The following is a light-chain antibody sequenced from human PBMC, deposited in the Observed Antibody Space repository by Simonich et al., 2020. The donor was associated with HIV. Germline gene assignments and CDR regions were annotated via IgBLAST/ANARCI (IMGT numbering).Light chain of an antibody. CDR3: SSFTGTRTFGV. Sequence: QSALTQPPSASGSPGQSVTISCTETSSDVGGYTYVSWYQHHPGKAPKLMIYDVSKRPSGVSKRSSGSKSGNTASLTISGLQTEDEADYYCSSFTGTRTFGVFGGGTKLTVL. V-gene: IGLV2-14*03. CDR1: SSDVGGYTY. CDR2: DVS. J-gene: IGLJ3*02.